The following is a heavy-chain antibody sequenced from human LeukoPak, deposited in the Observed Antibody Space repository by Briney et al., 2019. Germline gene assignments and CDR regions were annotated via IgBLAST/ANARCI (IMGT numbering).Heavy chain of an antibody. CDR2: IYYSGST. CDR3: ARGYGITTRFDY. V-gene: IGHV4-31*03. J-gene: IGHJ4*02. Sequence: SQTLSLTCTVSGGSISSGGYYWSWIRQHPGKGLEWIGYIYYSGSTYYNPSLKSRVTISVDTSKNQLSLKLSSVTAADTAVYYCARGYGITTRFDYWGQGTLVTVSS. D-gene: IGHD3-10*01. CDR1: GGSISSGGYY.